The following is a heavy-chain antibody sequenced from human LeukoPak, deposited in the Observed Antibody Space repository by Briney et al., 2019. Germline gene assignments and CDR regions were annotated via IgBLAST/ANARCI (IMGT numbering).Heavy chain of an antibody. D-gene: IGHD6-13*01. CDR2: IYYSGST. CDR1: GGSISSSSYY. J-gene: IGHJ2*01. CDR3: ARGEAAAATDWYFDL. Sequence: SETLSLTCTVSGGSISSSSYYWGWIRQPPGKGLEWIGSIYYSGSTYYNPSLKSRVTISVDTSKNQFSLKLSSVTAADTAVYYCARGEAAAATDWYFDLWGRGTLVTVSS. V-gene: IGHV4-39*07.